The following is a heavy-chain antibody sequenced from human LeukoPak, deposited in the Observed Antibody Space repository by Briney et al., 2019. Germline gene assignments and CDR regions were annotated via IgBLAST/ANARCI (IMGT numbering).Heavy chain of an antibody. CDR2: INHSGST. Sequence: SSETLSLTCAVGGGSFSGYYGSGIRQPPGKGLEWIGEINHSGSTNYNPSLKSRVTISVDPSKNQFSLKLRSVPAADTAVYYCPRHARLYCSSTSCYTGALDYWGQGTLVTVSS. CDR3: PRHARLYCSSTSCYTGALDY. D-gene: IGHD2-2*02. J-gene: IGHJ4*02. CDR1: GGSFSGYY. V-gene: IGHV4-34*01.